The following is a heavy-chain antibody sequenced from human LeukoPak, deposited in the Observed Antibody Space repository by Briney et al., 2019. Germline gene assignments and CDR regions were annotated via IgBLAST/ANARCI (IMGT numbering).Heavy chain of an antibody. Sequence: GASVKVSCKASGYTFTGYYMHWVRQAPGQGLEWMAWISVYNDNTNYEQKLQGRVTMTTDTSTTTAYLDLRSLRSDDTAVSHCARDPLLFIGYCTNAVCYRLWRQLVSFDYWGQGTLVTVSS. CDR1: GYTFTGYY. V-gene: IGHV1-18*04. CDR2: ISVYNDNT. J-gene: IGHJ4*02. D-gene: IGHD2-8*01. CDR3: ARDPLLFIGYCTNAVCYRLWRQLVSFDY.